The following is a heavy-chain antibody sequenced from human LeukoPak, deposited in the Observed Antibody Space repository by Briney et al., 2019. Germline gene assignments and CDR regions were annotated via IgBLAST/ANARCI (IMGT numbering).Heavy chain of an antibody. Sequence: PGGSLRRSCAASGFTFSSYWMSWVRQAPGKGREWVANIKQDGSEKYYVDSVKGRFTISRDNAKNSLYLQMNSLRAEDTAVYYCARDRLVSNFLGYYYSGMDVWGQGTTVTVSS. J-gene: IGHJ6*02. CDR2: IKQDGSEK. CDR1: GFTFSSYW. D-gene: IGHD4-11*01. V-gene: IGHV3-7*01. CDR3: ARDRLVSNFLGYYYSGMDV.